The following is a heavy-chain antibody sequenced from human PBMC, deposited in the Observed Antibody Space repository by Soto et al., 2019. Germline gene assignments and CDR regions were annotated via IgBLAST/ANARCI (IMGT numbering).Heavy chain of an antibody. V-gene: IGHV1-8*01. J-gene: IGHJ4*02. Sequence: ASVKVSCKASGYTFSSNDINWVRQATGQGLEWLGWMSPQSGNTGYAQKFQGRVTMTRDTSIGTAYMELSSLTSEDTAVYYCAGGPPNWGFDFWGQGTLVTVSS. CDR3: AGGPPNWGFDF. D-gene: IGHD7-27*01. CDR1: GYTFSSND. CDR2: MSPQSGNT.